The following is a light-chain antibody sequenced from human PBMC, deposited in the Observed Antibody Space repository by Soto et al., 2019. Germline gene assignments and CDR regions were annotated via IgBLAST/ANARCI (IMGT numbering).Light chain of an antibody. CDR1: QNITTY. Sequence: DIQVTPSPSSLSASVGDRVTITCRASQNITTYLNWYQQRPGKPPKLLTHTASPLQSGVTSRFSGSGSGTDFTLTISSLQPEDFATYYCQQTYSTLNSFGQGTKLEIK. J-gene: IGKJ2*03. V-gene: IGKV1-39*01. CDR2: TAS. CDR3: QQTYSTLNS.